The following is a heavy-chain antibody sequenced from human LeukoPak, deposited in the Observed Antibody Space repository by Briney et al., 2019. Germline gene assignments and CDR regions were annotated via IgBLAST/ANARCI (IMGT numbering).Heavy chain of an antibody. CDR1: DGSINDYY. Sequence: SETLSLTCTVSDGSINDYYWTWIRQPPGKGLEWLGYVSNSGGATYNPSLKSRITISVDTSKNHFSLRVSSVTAADTAVYFCAAYTRSVAGLSGPLHYYYYIHVWDKGTTVTVSS. CDR3: AAYTRSVAGLSGPLHYYYYIHV. V-gene: IGHV4-59*01. D-gene: IGHD6-19*01. J-gene: IGHJ6*03. CDR2: VSNSGGA.